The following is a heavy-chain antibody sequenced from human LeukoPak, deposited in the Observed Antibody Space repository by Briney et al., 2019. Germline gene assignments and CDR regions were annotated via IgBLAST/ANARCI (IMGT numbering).Heavy chain of an antibody. D-gene: IGHD5-24*01. J-gene: IGHJ6*02. CDR3: TSVYKHGMDV. Sequence: ASVKVSCKASDFSFTSYGMSWVRQAPGQGLEWMAILNPSGGSSNYAQKFQGRATLTRATSTGTVYMELSSLRSEDTAVYYCTSVYKHGMDVWGQGTTVIVSS. V-gene: IGHV1-46*01. CDR2: LNPSGGSS. CDR1: DFSFTSYG.